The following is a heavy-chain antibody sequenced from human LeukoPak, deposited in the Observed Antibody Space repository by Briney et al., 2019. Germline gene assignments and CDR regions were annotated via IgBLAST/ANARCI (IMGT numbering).Heavy chain of an antibody. Sequence: KSGRSLRLSCTASGFTFGDYAMSWFRQAPGKGLEWVGFIRSEAYGGTTEYAASVKGRFTISRDDSKSIAYLQMNSLKTEDTAVYYCTRGEDSSSWDPPNWFDPWGQGTLVTVSS. J-gene: IGHJ5*02. V-gene: IGHV3-49*05. CDR2: IRSEAYGGTT. CDR1: GFTFGDYA. D-gene: IGHD6-13*01. CDR3: TRGEDSSSWDPPNWFDP.